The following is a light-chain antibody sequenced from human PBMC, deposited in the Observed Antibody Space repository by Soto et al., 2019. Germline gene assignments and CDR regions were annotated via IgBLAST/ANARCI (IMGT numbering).Light chain of an antibody. J-gene: IGLJ2*01. CDR1: SGSIASNY. V-gene: IGLV6-57*04. CDR3: QSYDSSNLV. CDR2: EDN. Sequence: NFMLTQPHSVSESPGKTVTISCTRSSGSIASNYVQWYQQRPGSAPTTVTYEDNQRPSGVPDRFSGSIDSSSNSASLTISGLKTEEEADYYCQSYDSSNLVFGGGTKLTVL.